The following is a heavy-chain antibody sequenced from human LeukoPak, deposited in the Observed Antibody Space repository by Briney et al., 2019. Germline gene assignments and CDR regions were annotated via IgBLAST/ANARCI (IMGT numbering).Heavy chain of an antibody. D-gene: IGHD1-1*01. V-gene: IGHV1-2*04. CDR3: ARDRGSPDRTTGRSYGMDV. CDR2: INPNRGGT. CDR1: GYTFTGYY. Sequence: ASVKVSCKASGYTFTGYYMHWVRQAPGQGLEWTGWINPNRGGTNYAQKFQGWVTMTRDTSISTAYMELSRLRSDDTAVYYCARDRGSPDRTTGRSYGMDVWGKGTTVTVSS. J-gene: IGHJ6*04.